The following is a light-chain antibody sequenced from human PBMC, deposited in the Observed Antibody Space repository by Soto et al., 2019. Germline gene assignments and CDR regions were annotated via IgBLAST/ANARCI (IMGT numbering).Light chain of an antibody. V-gene: IGKV1-39*01. CDR2: AAS. J-gene: IGKJ5*01. CDR1: QSISSW. CDR3: QQSYSTPPT. Sequence: DIQMTQSPSTLSASVGYRVTITCRASQSISSWLAWYQQKPGKAPKLLIYAASSLQSGVPSRFSGSGFGTDFTLTISSLQPEDFATYYCQQSYSTPPTFGQGTRLEIK.